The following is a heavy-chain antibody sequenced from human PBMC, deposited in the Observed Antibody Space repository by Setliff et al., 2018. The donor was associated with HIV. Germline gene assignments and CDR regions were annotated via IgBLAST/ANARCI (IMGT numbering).Heavy chain of an antibody. CDR1: GGSISSYY. CDR2: IYYSGST. V-gene: IGHV4-59*12. Sequence: PSETLSLTCIVSGGSISSYYWSWIRQPPGKGLEWIGYIYYSGSTNYNPSLKNRVTMSVDTSKNQFSLKLSSVTAADTAVYYCARGGGYDRSGYYPFDYWGQGTPVTVSS. J-gene: IGHJ4*02. D-gene: IGHD3-22*01. CDR3: ARGGGYDRSGYYPFDY.